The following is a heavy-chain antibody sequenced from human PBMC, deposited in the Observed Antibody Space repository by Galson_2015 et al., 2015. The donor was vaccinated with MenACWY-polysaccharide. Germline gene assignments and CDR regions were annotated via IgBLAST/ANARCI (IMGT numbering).Heavy chain of an antibody. J-gene: IGHJ4*02. CDR2: IHSDDNT. V-gene: IGHV3-66*02. CDR3: TRHAWGEH. D-gene: IGHD3-10*01. Sequence: SLRLSCAASGFTISSNSINWARQPPGRGLEWISVIHSDDNTHFADFVKGRFTISRDNSKNTLFLQMSSLRAEDTALYYCTRHAWGEHWGQGTLVTVSS. CDR1: GFTISSNS.